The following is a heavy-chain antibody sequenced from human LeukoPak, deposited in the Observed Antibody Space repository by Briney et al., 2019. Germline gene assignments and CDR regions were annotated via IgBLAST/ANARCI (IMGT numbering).Heavy chain of an antibody. Sequence: GASVKVSCKASGYTFTSYGISWVRQAPGQGLEWMGWISAYNGNTNYAQKLQGRVTMTTDTSTSTAYMELRSLRSDDTAVYYCARVVGSSWDRPYFDYWGQGTLVTVSS. V-gene: IGHV1-18*01. D-gene: IGHD6-13*01. CDR1: GYTFTSYG. CDR3: ARVVGSSWDRPYFDY. CDR2: ISAYNGNT. J-gene: IGHJ4*02.